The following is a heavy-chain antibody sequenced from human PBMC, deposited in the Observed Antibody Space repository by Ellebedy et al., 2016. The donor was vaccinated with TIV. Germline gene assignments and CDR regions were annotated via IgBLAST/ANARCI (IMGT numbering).Heavy chain of an antibody. J-gene: IGHJ3*01. V-gene: IGHV4-59*01. CDR2: IHHSGST. CDR1: GDSISSYY. CDR3: ARDFEFDPHAFDL. D-gene: IGHD3-9*01. Sequence: GSLRLXCTVSGDSISSYYWSWVRQPPGRALEWIGFIHHSGSTYSIPSLRSRVTMSVDTSKNQFSLRLTSVTAADTALYFCARDFEFDPHAFDLWGQGTMVTVSS.